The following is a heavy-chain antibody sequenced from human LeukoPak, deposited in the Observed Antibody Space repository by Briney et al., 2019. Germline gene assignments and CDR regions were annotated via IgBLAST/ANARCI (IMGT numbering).Heavy chain of an antibody. Sequence: PGGSLRLSCVVSGFTVSINDMSWVRQAPGKGLEWVSVIHGGGSTYYADSVKGRFTISRDNSKNTGYLKMNSLRAEDTSIYYCARDPPEWGQGALVTVSS. CDR3: ARDPPE. V-gene: IGHV3-53*01. CDR1: GFTVSIND. J-gene: IGHJ4*02. CDR2: IHGGGST.